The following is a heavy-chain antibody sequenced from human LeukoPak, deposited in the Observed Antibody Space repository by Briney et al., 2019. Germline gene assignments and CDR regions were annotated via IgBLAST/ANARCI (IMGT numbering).Heavy chain of an antibody. V-gene: IGHV4-39*01. CDR3: ARHHGP. Sequence: SETLSLTCTVSGGSIRSSYYYWGWIRQPPGKGLEWIGSIYDSGSTYYNPSLKSRVTISVDTSKNQFSLKLNSVTAADTAVYYCARHHGPWGQGTLVTVSS. CDR1: GGSIRSSYYY. CDR2: IYDSGST. J-gene: IGHJ5*02.